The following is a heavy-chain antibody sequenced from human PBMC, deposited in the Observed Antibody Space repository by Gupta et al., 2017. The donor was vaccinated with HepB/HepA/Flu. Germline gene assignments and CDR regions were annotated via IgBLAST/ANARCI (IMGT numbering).Heavy chain of an antibody. CDR1: GFTVSSNY. CDR2: IYSGGST. Sequence: EVQLVESGGGLVQPGGSLRLSCAASGFTVSSNYMSWVRAAPGKGLEWVSVIYSGGSTYYADSVKGRFTISRHNSKNTLYLQMNSLRAEDTAVYYCARAHDKPEESSGWLKSEYWYFDLWGRGTLVTVSS. V-gene: IGHV3-53*04. J-gene: IGHJ2*01. CDR3: ARAHDKPEESSGWLKSEYWYFDL. D-gene: IGHD6-19*01.